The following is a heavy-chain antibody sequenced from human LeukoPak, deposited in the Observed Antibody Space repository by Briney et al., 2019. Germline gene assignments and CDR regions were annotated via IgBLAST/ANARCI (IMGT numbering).Heavy chain of an antibody. CDR1: GGSFSGYY. V-gene: IGHV4-34*01. D-gene: IGHD2-15*01. CDR3: ARRKQAVDQRKRGVAAATREFDP. J-gene: IGHJ5*02. Sequence: NASETLSLTCAVYGGSFSGYYWSWIRQPPGKGLEWIGEINQSGSTNYNPSLKSRVTISVDTSKNQFSLKLSSVTAADTAVYYCARRKQAVDQRKRGVAAATREFDPGGQGTLVTVSS. CDR2: INQSGST.